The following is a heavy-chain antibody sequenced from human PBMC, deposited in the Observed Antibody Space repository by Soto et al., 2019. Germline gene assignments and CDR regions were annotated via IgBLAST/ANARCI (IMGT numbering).Heavy chain of an antibody. CDR1: GDSISSSSYY. J-gene: IGHJ4*02. Sequence: QLQLQESGPGLVKPSETLSLTCTVSGDSISSSSYYWGWIRQPPGKGLEWIGSIYYSGSTYYNLSLKSRLTISIDTSKNQFSLKMNSVTAADTAVYYCARQRRGSYYDSSRYNLFDYLGQGTLVSVSS. V-gene: IGHV4-39*01. CDR3: ARQRRGSYYDSSRYNLFDY. D-gene: IGHD3-22*01. CDR2: IYYSGST.